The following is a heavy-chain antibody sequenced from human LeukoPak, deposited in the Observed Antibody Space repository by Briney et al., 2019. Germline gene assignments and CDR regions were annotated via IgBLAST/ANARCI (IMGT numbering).Heavy chain of an antibody. CDR1: GYTFTGYY. Sequence: ASVKVSCKASGYTFTGYYMHWERQAPGQGLEWMGWINPNSGGTNYAQKFQGRVTMTRDTSISTAYMELSRLRSDDTAVYYCARHYDFWRRANWFDHWGQGTLVTVSS. CDR2: INPNSGGT. J-gene: IGHJ5*02. D-gene: IGHD3-3*01. V-gene: IGHV1-2*02. CDR3: ARHYDFWRRANWFDH.